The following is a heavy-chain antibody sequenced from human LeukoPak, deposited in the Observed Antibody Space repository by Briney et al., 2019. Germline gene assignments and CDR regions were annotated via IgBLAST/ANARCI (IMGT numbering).Heavy chain of an antibody. J-gene: IGHJ6*02. Sequence: GGSLRLSCAASGFTFSSYAMHWVRQAPGKGLEWVAVISYDGSNKYYADSVKGRFTISRDNSKNTLYLQMNSLRAEDTAVYYCAGSWPHDNGMDVWGQGTTVTVSS. V-gene: IGHV3-30*04. CDR2: ISYDGSNK. CDR3: AGSWPHDNGMDV. CDR1: GFTFSSYA. D-gene: IGHD6-13*01.